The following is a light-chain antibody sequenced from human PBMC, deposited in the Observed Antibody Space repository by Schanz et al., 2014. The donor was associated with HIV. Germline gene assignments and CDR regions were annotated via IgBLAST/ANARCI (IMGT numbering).Light chain of an antibody. CDR3: QQYGSSPRFT. V-gene: IGKV3-20*01. Sequence: EIVLTQSPGTLSLSPGERATLSCRASQSINSGYLAWYQQKPGQAPRLLIYGVSRRATGIPDRFSGGGFGTDFTLTISRLEPEDCAVYYCQQYGSSPRFTFGPGSKVAIK. CDR1: QSINSGY. CDR2: GVS. J-gene: IGKJ3*01.